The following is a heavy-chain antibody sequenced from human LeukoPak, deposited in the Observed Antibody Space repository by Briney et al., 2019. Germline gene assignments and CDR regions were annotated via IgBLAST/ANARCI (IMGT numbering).Heavy chain of an antibody. V-gene: IGHV3-23*01. Sequence: GGSLRLSCAASGFTFSSYGMSWVRQAPGKGLEWVSGISGSGGSTYYADSVKGRFTISRDKSKNTLYLQMNSLRAEDTAVYYCAKNSGGRYSYGSTSYYFDYWGQGTLVTVSS. CDR2: ISGSGGST. J-gene: IGHJ4*02. D-gene: IGHD5-18*01. CDR3: AKNSGGRYSYGSTSYYFDY. CDR1: GFTFSSYG.